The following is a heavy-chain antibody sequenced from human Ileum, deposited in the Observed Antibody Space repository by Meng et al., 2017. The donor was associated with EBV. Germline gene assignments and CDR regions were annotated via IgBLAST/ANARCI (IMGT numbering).Heavy chain of an antibody. V-gene: IGHV4-4*02. D-gene: IGHD3-22*01. J-gene: IGHJ4*02. CDR2: TSHSGST. Sequence: QVPVQESGPGLVKPSETLSLTCAVSGGSISRSDWWSWVRQPPGKGLEWIGETSHSGSTNYSPSLKSRATISLDKSKNQLSLKLNSVTAADTAAYYCASSDYYRSDYWGQGTLVTVSS. CDR1: GGSISRSDW. CDR3: ASSDYYRSDY.